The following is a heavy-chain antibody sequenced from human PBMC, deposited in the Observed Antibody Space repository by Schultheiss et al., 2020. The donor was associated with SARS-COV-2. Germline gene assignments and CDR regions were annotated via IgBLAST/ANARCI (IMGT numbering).Heavy chain of an antibody. V-gene: IGHV4-59*01. D-gene: IGHD5-12*01. Sequence: SETLSLTCTVSGGSISSYYWSWIRQPPGKGLEWIGYIYYSGSTNYNPSLKSRVTISVDTSKNQFSLKLSSVTAADTAVYYCARVGSGYDYASRFDPWGQGTLVTVSS. J-gene: IGHJ5*02. CDR2: IYYSGST. CDR3: ARVGSGYDYASRFDP. CDR1: GGSISSYY.